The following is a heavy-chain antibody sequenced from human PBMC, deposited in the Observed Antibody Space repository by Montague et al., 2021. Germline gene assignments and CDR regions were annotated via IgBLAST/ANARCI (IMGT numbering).Heavy chain of an antibody. D-gene: IGHD2-15*01. V-gene: IGHV4-39*01. CDR2: IYYNGAT. CDR3: ARSLYCRGGSCYSGFDP. J-gene: IGHJ5*02. CDR1: GGSISSASYY. Sequence: ETLSLTCTVSGGSISSASYYWGWIRQPPGKGLEFIGVIYYNGATYHNPSLKSRVTVSMDTSKNQFSLKLSSVTAADTAVYYCARSLYCRGGSCYSGFDPWGQGTLVTASS.